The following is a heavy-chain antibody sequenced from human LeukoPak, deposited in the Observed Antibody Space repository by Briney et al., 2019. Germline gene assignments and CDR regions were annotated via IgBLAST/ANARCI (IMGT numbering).Heavy chain of an antibody. V-gene: IGHV3-23*01. D-gene: IGHD3-10*01. J-gene: IGHJ5*02. Sequence: GGSLRLSCAASGFTFSSYAMSWVRQAPGKGLEWVSAISGSGGSTYYADSVKGRFTISRDNSKNTLYLQMNSLRAEDTAVYYCVKGPTYYYGSGSYVASWGQGTLVTVSS. CDR3: VKGPTYYYGSGSYVAS. CDR2: ISGSGGST. CDR1: GFTFSSYA.